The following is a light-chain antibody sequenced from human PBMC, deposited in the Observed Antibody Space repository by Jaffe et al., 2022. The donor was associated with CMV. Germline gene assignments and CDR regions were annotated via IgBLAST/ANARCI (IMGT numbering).Light chain of an antibody. CDR1: QGISSN. CDR3: QHLSSYPLT. Sequence: IQLTQSPSSLSASVGDRVTITCRASQGISSNLAWYQQTSGKAPKLLISVASTLQSGVPSRFSGSGSGTDFTLTISSLQPEDFATYYCQHLSSYPLTFGGGTKVEIK. CDR2: VAS. J-gene: IGKJ4*01. V-gene: IGKV1-9*01.